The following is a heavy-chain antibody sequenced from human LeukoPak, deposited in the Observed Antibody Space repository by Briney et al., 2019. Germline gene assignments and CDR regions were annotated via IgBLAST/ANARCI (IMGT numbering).Heavy chain of an antibody. CDR1: GYTFTSYA. CDR2: INAGNGNT. CDR3: ARSGLTLRLGTHSKPGGMDV. V-gene: IGHV1-3*01. D-gene: IGHD3-16*01. J-gene: IGHJ6*02. Sequence: ASVKVSCKASGYTFTSYAMHWVRQAPGQRLEWMGWINAGNGNTKYSQKFQGRVTMTTDTSTSTAYMELRSLRSDDTAVYYCARSGLTLRLGTHSKPGGMDVWGQGTTVTVSS.